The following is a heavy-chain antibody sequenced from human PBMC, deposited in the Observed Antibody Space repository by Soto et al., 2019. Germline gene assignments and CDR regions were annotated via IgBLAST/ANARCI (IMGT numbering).Heavy chain of an antibody. D-gene: IGHD2-15*01. CDR2: IWYDGSNK. J-gene: IGHJ4*02. V-gene: IGHV3-33*01. CDR3: ARNRYCSGGSCYHFDS. Sequence: GGSLRLSCAASGFTFSSYGMHWVRQAPGKGLEWVAVIWYDGSNKYYADSVKGRFTISRDNSNNTLYLQMNSLRAEDTAVYYGARNRYCSGGSCYHFDSGGQGTLSPSPQ. CDR1: GFTFSSYG.